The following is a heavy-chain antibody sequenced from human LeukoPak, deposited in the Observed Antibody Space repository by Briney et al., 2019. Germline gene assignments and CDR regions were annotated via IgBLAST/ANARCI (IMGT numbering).Heavy chain of an antibody. J-gene: IGHJ6*03. Sequence: ASVKVSCKASYYTFTNYGITWVRQAPGQWLEWMGWISAYNGNTNYAQKLQGRVTMTTDTSTSTAYMELRSLRSDDTAVYYCARDREGYMDVWGKGTTVAVSS. CDR2: ISAYNGNT. CDR3: ARDREGYMDV. CDR1: YYTFTNYG. V-gene: IGHV1-18*01.